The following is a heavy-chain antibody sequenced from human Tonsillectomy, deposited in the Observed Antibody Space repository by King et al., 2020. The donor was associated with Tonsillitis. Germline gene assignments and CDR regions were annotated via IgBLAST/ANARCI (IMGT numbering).Heavy chain of an antibody. D-gene: IGHD4-17*01. V-gene: IGHV5-51*03. CDR2: IYPGDSDT. Sequence: VQLVESGAEVKKPGESLKISCKGSGYTFRSHWIGWVRQMPGKGLEWMWIIYPGDSDTRYSPSFQGQVTISADKSISTAYLQWSSLKASDTAMYYGASHPDYAGALNVGAKGTMVTVSP. CDR3: ASHPDYAGALNV. J-gene: IGHJ3*01. CDR1: GYTFRSHW.